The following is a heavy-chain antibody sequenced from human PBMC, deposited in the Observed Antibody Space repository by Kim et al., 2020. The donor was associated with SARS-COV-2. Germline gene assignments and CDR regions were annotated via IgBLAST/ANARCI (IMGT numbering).Heavy chain of an antibody. Sequence: SETLSLTCTVSGGSISSSSYYWGWIRQPPGKGLEWIGSIYYSGSTYYNPSLKSRVTISVDTSKNQFSLKLSSVTAADTAVYYCASPSGWPAGWFDPWGQGTLVTVSS. CDR1: GGSISSSSYY. V-gene: IGHV4-39*01. CDR2: IYYSGST. CDR3: ASPSGWPAGWFDP. D-gene: IGHD6-19*01. J-gene: IGHJ5*02.